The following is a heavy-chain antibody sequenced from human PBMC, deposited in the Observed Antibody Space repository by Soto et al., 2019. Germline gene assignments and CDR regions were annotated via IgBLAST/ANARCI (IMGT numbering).Heavy chain of an antibody. Sequence: ASVKVSCKASGYTFTSYDINWVRQATGQGLEWMGWMNPNSGNTGYAQKFQGRVTMTRNTSISTAYMELSSLRSEDTAVYYCARRFPRYCDFWSGPEAYFDYWGQGTLVTVSS. CDR1: GYTFTSYD. CDR3: ARRFPRYCDFWSGPEAYFDY. D-gene: IGHD3-3*01. J-gene: IGHJ4*02. CDR2: MNPNSGNT. V-gene: IGHV1-8*01.